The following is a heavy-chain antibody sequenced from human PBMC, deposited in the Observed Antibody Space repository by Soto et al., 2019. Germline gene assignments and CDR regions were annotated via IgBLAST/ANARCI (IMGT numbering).Heavy chain of an antibody. V-gene: IGHV1-3*01. CDR1: GYPFSGYA. Sequence: XSVKVSCKASGYPFSGYAIHWVRQAPGQRFEWMGWINGGNGDTKYSQKFQGRVTITRDTSASTSYMELTSLGSEDAAIYHCARGYCSSTSCQYYFDYWGQGTLVTVSS. D-gene: IGHD2-2*01. J-gene: IGHJ4*02. CDR3: ARGYCSSTSCQYYFDY. CDR2: INGGNGDT.